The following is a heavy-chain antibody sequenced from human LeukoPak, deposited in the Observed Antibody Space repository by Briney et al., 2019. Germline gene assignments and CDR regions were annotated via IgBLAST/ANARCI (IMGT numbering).Heavy chain of an antibody. CDR2: IYTSGST. D-gene: IGHD3-22*01. CDR3: ARAFDYYDSSGYYGDAFDI. V-gene: IGHV4-61*02. Sequence: SQTLSLTCTVSGGSISSGSYYWSWIRQPAGKGLEWIGRIYTSGSTNYNPSLKSRVTISVDTSKNQFSLKLSSVTAADTAVYYCARAFDYYDSSGYYGDAFDIWGQGTMVTVSS. J-gene: IGHJ3*02. CDR1: GGSISSGSYY.